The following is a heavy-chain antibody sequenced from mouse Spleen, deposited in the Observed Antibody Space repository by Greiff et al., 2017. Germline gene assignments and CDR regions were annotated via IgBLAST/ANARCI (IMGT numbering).Heavy chain of an antibody. J-gene: IGHJ2*01. V-gene: IGHV1-69*01. CDR2: IDPSDSYT. CDR3: ARGGDSSGYYFDY. CDR1: GYTFTSYW. Sequence: VQLQQPGAELVMPGASVKLSCKASGYTFTSYWMHWVKQRPGQGLEWIGEIDPSDSYTNYNQKFKGKATLTVDKSSSTAYMQLSSLTSEDSAVYYCARGGDSSGYYFDYWGQGTTLTVSS. D-gene: IGHD3-2*01.